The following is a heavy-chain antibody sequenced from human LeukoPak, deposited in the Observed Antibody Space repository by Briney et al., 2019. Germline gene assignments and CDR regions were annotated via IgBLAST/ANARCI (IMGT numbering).Heavy chain of an antibody. CDR3: AKNILRWSNYFDS. CDR1: GFTFSSYG. Sequence: GGSLRLSCAASGFTFSSYGLHWVRQAPGKGLEGVAVISYDGSNKYYADSVKGRFTISRDNSKNTLYLQMNSLRAEDTAVYYCAKNILRWSNYFDSWGQGTLVTVSS. CDR2: ISYDGSNK. V-gene: IGHV3-30*18. D-gene: IGHD4-23*01. J-gene: IGHJ4*02.